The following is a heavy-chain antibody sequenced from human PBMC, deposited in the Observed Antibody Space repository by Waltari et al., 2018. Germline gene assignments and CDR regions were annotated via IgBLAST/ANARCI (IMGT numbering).Heavy chain of an antibody. Sequence: EVKLVESGGGLVKPGDSLRLSCKAFGFLFGPYTMNWVRQAPGKGLEFVASISGGSDFISYADSLKGRFTVSRDNAKKSLFLQISSLTADDTGVYYCARGAFTVGPLRWGQGTRVTVSA. CDR1: GFLFGPYT. CDR2: ISGGSDFI. CDR3: ARGAFTVGPLR. D-gene: IGHD1-26*01. J-gene: IGHJ4*02. V-gene: IGHV3-21*02.